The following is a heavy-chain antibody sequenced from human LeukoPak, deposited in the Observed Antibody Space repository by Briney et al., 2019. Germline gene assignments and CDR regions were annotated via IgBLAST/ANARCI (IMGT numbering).Heavy chain of an antibody. D-gene: IGHD6-19*01. J-gene: IGHJ4*02. V-gene: IGHV3-30*18. CDR1: GFTFSSYG. Sequence: GGSLRLSCAASGFTFSSYGMHWVRQAPGKGLESVAVISYDGSNKYYADSVKGRFTISRDNSKNTLYLQMNSLRAEDTAVYYCAKDLPPIAVAGFFDYWGQGTLVTVSS. CDR3: AKDLPPIAVAGFFDY. CDR2: ISYDGSNK.